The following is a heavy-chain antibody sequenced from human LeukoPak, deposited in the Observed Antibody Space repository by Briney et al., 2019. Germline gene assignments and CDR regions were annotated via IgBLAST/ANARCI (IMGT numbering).Heavy chain of an antibody. CDR3: ARFSPPDYYYYYYMDV. V-gene: IGHV4-59*01. Sequence: SETLSLTCTVSGGSISSYSWSWIRQPPGKGLEWIGCIYYTGSTNYNPSLKSRVTISVDTSKNQFSLKLSSVTAADTAVYYCARFSPPDYYYYYYMDVWGKGTTVTVSS. CDR2: IYYTGST. CDR1: GGSISSYS. J-gene: IGHJ6*03.